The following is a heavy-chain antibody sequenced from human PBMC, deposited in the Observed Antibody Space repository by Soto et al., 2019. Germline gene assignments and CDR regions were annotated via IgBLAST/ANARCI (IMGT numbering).Heavy chain of an antibody. J-gene: IGHJ4*02. Sequence: SETLSLTCAVYGGSFSGYYWSWIRQPPGKGLEWIGEINHSGSTNYNPSLKSRVTISVDTSKNQFSLKLSSVTAADTAVYYCARATLYSSSWSPFDYWGQGTLVTVSS. CDR2: INHSGST. CDR3: ARATLYSSSWSPFDY. V-gene: IGHV4-34*01. CDR1: GGSFSGYY. D-gene: IGHD6-6*01.